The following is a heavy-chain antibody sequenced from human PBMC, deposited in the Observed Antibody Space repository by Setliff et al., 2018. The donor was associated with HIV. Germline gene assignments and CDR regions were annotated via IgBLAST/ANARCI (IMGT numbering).Heavy chain of an antibody. CDR3: ARWLRKDPGYSSSWPLGY. D-gene: IGHD6-13*01. J-gene: IGHJ4*02. V-gene: IGHV1-18*01. CDR2: ISAYNGHT. CDR1: GYPFTSYG. Sequence: GASVKVSCKASGYPFTSYGISWVRQAPGQGLEWMGWISAYNGHTNYAQKFQGRVTMTTDTSTSTAYMELKSLRSDDTAVYYCARWLRKDPGYSSSWPLGYWGQGTLVTVSS.